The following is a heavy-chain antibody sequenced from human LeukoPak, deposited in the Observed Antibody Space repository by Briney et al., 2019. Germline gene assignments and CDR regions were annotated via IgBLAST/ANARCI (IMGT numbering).Heavy chain of an antibody. J-gene: IGHJ4*02. CDR1: GYTFTSYG. D-gene: IGHD4-17*01. Sequence: WASVKVSCKASGYTFTSYGISWVRQAPGQGLEWMGWISAYNGNTNYAQKLQGRVIMTTDTSTSTAYMELRSRRSDDTAVYYCARRRVYDYGDSLDYWGQGTQVTVSS. CDR2: ISAYNGNT. V-gene: IGHV1-18*01. CDR3: ARRRVYDYGDSLDY.